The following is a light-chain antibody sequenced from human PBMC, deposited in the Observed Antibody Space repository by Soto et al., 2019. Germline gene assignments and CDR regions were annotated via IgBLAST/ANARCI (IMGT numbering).Light chain of an antibody. CDR1: SSNIGTNT. J-gene: IGLJ1*01. V-gene: IGLV1-44*01. Sequence: QCVLTQPPSASGTPGQGVTICCSGSSSNIGTNTVNWYLQLPGTAPKLLIYNNDQRPSGVPERFSGSKSGTSASLAISGLQSEDEANYYCAAWDDSLNGFYVFGSGTKVTVL. CDR3: AAWDDSLNGFYV. CDR2: NND.